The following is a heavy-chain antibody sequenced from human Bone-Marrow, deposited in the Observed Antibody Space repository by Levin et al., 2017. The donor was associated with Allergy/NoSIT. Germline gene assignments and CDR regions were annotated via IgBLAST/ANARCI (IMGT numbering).Heavy chain of an antibody. CDR3: ARGYYLAGRGGMDV. J-gene: IGHJ6*02. V-gene: IGHV4-59*01. CDR2: IYYTGDT. D-gene: IGHD2/OR15-2a*01. Sequence: SETLSLTCSVSGGSISNYYWIWLRQPPGKQMEWIGYIYYTGDTNYNPSLKSRVTMSVDTSKNQFSLNLSSVTAADTAMYYCARGYYLAGRGGMDVWGQGTTVTVSS. CDR1: GGSISNYY.